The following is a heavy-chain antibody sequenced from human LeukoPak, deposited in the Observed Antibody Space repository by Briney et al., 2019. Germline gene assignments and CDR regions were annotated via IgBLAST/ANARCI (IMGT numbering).Heavy chain of an antibody. V-gene: IGHV3-15*01. CDR1: RINFSNLW. D-gene: IGHD3-16*02. CDR2: VKTKNDGWTI. J-gene: IGHJ4*02. CDR3: TTEGYH. Sequence: GGSLRLSCAASRINFSNLWMSWVCQAPGRGLEWVGRVKTKNDGWTIDYAAHARGRFTISRDDSKNTLYLQMNSLKSEDTAVYYCTTEGYHWGPGTLVTVSS.